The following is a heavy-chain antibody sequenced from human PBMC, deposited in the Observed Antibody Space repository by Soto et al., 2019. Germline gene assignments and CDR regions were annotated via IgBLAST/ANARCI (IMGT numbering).Heavy chain of an antibody. CDR1: GFTFASYA. CDR2: ISGSGGST. D-gene: IGHD4-17*01. CDR3: AKVEDYGRTHTLDY. Sequence: PGGSLRLSCAASGFTFASYAMSWVRQAPGKGLEWLSSISGSGGSTYCADSVKGRFTISRDNSKNTLYLQMSSLGAEDTAVYYCAKVEDYGRTHTLDYWGQGTLVTFSS. J-gene: IGHJ4*02. V-gene: IGHV3-23*01.